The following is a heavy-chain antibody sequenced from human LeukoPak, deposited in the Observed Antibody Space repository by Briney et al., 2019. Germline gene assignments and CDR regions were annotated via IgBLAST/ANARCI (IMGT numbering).Heavy chain of an antibody. CDR1: GFTFSSYG. CDR3: ARGSGSSSFDY. CDR2: IWYDGSNK. Sequence: GGSLRLSCAASGFTFSSYGMHWVRQAPGKGLEWVAVIWYDGSNKYYADSVEGRFTISRDNSKNTLYLQMSGLRSEDTAVYYCARGSGSSSFDYWGQGTLVTVSS. J-gene: IGHJ4*02. D-gene: IGHD6-6*01. V-gene: IGHV3-33*01.